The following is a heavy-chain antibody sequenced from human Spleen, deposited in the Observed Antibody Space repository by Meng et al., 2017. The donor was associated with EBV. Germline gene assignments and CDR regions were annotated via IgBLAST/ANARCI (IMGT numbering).Heavy chain of an antibody. J-gene: IGHJ2*01. V-gene: IGHV4-30-2*01. D-gene: IGHD4-17*01. Sequence: QLQGSGPGLVKPSWTLPLTCAVSGGSISSGTYSWGWIRQPPGKGLEWVGYIFHSGSTYYNPSLKSRVTISVSRSKNQFSLKLSSVTAADTAVYYCARRNGDKYWYFDLWGRGTLVTVSS. CDR1: GGSISSGTYS. CDR3: ARRNGDKYWYFDL. CDR2: IFHSGST.